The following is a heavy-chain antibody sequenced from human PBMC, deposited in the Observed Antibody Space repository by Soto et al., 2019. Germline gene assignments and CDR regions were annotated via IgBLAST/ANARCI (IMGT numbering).Heavy chain of an antibody. CDR3: ATPGRAETYGYSLKDSYYFYMDV. V-gene: IGHV1-3*01. CDR1: GYTFTNYA. CDR2: INAGNGNT. Sequence: QVQLVQSGAEVKKPGASVKVSCKASGYTFTNYAMHWVRQAPGQRLGWMGWINAGNGNTKYSQKFQGRVTIARDTSASTAYMELSSLRSEDTAVYYCATPGRAETYGYSLKDSYYFYMDVWGKGTTVTVSS. J-gene: IGHJ6*03. D-gene: IGHD4-17*01.